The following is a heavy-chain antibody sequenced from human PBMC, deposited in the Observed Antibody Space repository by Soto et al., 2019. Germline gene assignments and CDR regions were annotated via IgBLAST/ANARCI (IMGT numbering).Heavy chain of an antibody. J-gene: IGHJ6*03. CDR3: TRDTPLCSGCSCYWQDYYYYYMDV. CDR1: GFTFGDYA. CDR2: IRSKAYGGTT. V-gene: IGHV3-49*03. D-gene: IGHD2-15*01. Sequence: GGSLRLSCTASGFTFGDYAMSWFRQAPGKGLEWVGFIRSKAYGGTTEYAASVKGRFTISRDDSKSIAYLQMISLKTEDTAVYYCTRDTPLCSGCSCYWQDYYYYYMDVWGKGTTVTVSS.